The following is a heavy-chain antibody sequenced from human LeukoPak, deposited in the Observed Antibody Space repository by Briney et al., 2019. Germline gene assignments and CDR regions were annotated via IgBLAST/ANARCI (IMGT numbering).Heavy chain of an antibody. V-gene: IGHV3-30*14. CDR3: ARDQDRQLGDSFDI. Sequence: GGSLRLSCTASGFTFSSYAMHWVRQAPGKGLEWVAVISYDGSNKYYADSVKGRFTISRDNSKNTLFLQMNSLRAEDTAMYYCARDQDRQLGDSFDIWGQGTMVTVSS. J-gene: IGHJ3*02. D-gene: IGHD6-13*01. CDR2: ISYDGSNK. CDR1: GFTFSSYA.